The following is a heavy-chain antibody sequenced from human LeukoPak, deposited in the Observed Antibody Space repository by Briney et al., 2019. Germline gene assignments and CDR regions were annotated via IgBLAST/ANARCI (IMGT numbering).Heavy chain of an antibody. Sequence: RGSLRLSCAASGFTFSSYWTTWVRQAPGKGLEWVANIKRDGSEKHYVDSVKGRLTISRDNTKNSLYLQMNSLRVEDTAVYYCARTYYDLYRIDYWGQGTLVTVSS. V-gene: IGHV3-7*01. CDR1: GFTFSSYW. J-gene: IGHJ4*02. CDR2: IKRDGSEK. D-gene: IGHD3-16*01. CDR3: ARTYYDLYRIDY.